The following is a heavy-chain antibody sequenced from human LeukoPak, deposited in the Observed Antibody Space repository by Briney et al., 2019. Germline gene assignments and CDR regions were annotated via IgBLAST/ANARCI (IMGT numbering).Heavy chain of an antibody. CDR3: AEVMGYSNN. CDR2: MVVGSGNT. CDR1: GFTFTISA. V-gene: IGHV1-58*02. Sequence: ASVTVSFKASGFTFTISAMQWVRQARGQRPEWVGWMVVGSGNTNSAQKFQERVTITRDLSTSTAYMELSSLRSEDTAVYYCAEVMGYSNNWGQGTLVTVSS. J-gene: IGHJ4*02. D-gene: IGHD4-11*01.